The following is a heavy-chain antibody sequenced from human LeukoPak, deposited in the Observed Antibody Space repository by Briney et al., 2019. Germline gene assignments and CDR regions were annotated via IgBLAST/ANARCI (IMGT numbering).Heavy chain of an antibody. Sequence: GGSLRLSCTASGFTFGDYAMSWVRQAPGKGLEWVGFIRSKAYGGTTEYAASVKGRFTISRDDSKSIAYLHMNSLRAEDTAVYSCAKGYYGSGSYGWFDYWGQGTLVTVSS. CDR1: GFTFGDYA. CDR2: IRSKAYGGTT. D-gene: IGHD3-10*01. CDR3: AKGYYGSGSYGWFDY. V-gene: IGHV3-49*04. J-gene: IGHJ4*02.